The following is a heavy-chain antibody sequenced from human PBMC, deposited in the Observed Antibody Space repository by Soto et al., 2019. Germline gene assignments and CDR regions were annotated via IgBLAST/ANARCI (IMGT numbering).Heavy chain of an antibody. V-gene: IGHV3-30-3*01. CDR1: GFTFSSYA. CDR3: AGGDFWSGLDY. D-gene: IGHD3-3*01. Sequence: QVQLVESGGGVVQPGRSLRLSCAASGFTFSSYAMHWVRQAPGKGLEWVAVISYDGSNKYYADSVKGRFTISRDNSKNTLYLQMNSLRAEDTAMYYCAGGDFWSGLDYWGQGTLVTVSS. J-gene: IGHJ4*02. CDR2: ISYDGSNK.